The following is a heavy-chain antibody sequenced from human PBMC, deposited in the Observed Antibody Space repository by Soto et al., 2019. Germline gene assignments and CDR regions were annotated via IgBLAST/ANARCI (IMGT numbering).Heavy chain of an antibody. D-gene: IGHD3-9*01. CDR1: GFTFSNYG. CDR2: ISAYNGNT. J-gene: IGHJ5*02. CDR3: ASPQHDILTDAYTNYFDP. Sequence: QVPLVQSGAEVKKPGASVKVSCKASGFTFSNYGITWLRQVPGQGLEWMGWISAYNGNTDHAQEYQDRLTMTTDTSTSTAYMELRSLIPDDPAVYYCASPQHDILTDAYTNYFDPWGQGTLVTVSS. V-gene: IGHV1-18*01.